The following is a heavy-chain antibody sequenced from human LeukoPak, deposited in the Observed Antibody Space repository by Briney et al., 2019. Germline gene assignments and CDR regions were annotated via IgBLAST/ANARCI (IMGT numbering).Heavy chain of an antibody. CDR1: GFTFSSYS. J-gene: IGHJ3*02. D-gene: IGHD1-26*01. CDR3: AREGRGSYASDDAFDI. CDR2: ISSSSSYI. Sequence: GESLRLSCAASGFTFSSYSMNWVRQAPGKGLEWVSSISSSSSYIYYADSVKGRFTISRDNAKNSLYLQMNSLRAEDTAVYYCAREGRGSYASDDAFDIWGQGTMVTVSS. V-gene: IGHV3-21*01.